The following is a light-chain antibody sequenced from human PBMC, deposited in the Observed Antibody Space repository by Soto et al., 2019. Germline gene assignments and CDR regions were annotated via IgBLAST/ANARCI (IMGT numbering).Light chain of an antibody. CDR3: CSYAGSPTFVV. CDR2: EGS. Sequence: QSALTQPASVSGSPGQSITISCSGASSDVGSYNVVSWYQHHPGKVPKLMIYEGSERPSGVSNRFSGSQSGTTASLTISGLQAEEDADYYSCSYAGSPTFVVFGGGTKLTVL. J-gene: IGLJ2*01. V-gene: IGLV2-23*03. CDR1: SSDVGSYNV.